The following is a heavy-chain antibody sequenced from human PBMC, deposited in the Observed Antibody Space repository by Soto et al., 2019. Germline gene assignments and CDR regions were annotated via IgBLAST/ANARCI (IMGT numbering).Heavy chain of an antibody. CDR2: ISAYNGNT. V-gene: IGHV1-18*01. J-gene: IGHJ6*03. CDR1: GYTFTSYG. CDR3: ARGPETITFGGVIVRDYYYMDV. Sequence: GASVKVSCKASGYTFTSYGISWVRQAPGQGLEWMGWISAYNGNTNYAQKLQGRVTMTTDTSTSTAYMELRSLRSDDTAVYYCARGPETITFGGVIVRDYYYMDVWGKGTTVTVSS. D-gene: IGHD3-16*02.